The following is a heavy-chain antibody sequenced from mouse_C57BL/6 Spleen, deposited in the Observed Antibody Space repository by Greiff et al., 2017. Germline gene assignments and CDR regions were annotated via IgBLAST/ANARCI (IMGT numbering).Heavy chain of an antibody. CDR3: ARYHGNYEDYYAMDY. CDR2: IRNKANGYTT. Sequence: DVKLVESGGGLVQPGGSLSLSCAASGFTFTDYYMSWVRQPPGKALEWLGFIRNKANGYTTEYSASVKGRFTISRDNSQSILYLQMNALRAEDSATYYCARYHGNYEDYYAMDYWGQGTSVTVSS. J-gene: IGHJ4*01. CDR1: GFTFTDYY. D-gene: IGHD2-1*01. V-gene: IGHV7-3*01.